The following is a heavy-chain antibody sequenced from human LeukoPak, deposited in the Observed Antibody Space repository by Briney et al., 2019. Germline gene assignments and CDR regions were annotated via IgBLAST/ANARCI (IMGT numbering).Heavy chain of an antibody. V-gene: IGHV4-59*01. D-gene: IGHD3-22*01. Sequence: SETLSLTCTVSGGPISTYYWSWIRQPPGKRLEWIGYVSYSGGTNYNPSLKSRVTISVDTSKNQFSLKLTSVTAADTALYYCARADDRSGYFGGRFDSWGQGTLVSVSS. J-gene: IGHJ5*01. CDR2: VSYSGGT. CDR1: GGPISTYY. CDR3: ARADDRSGYFGGRFDS.